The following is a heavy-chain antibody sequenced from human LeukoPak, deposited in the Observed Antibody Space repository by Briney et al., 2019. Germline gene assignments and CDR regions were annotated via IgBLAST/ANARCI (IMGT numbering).Heavy chain of an antibody. D-gene: IGHD6-13*01. V-gene: IGHV3-33*08. CDR2: IWYGGSNK. CDR1: GFTFSDYY. CDR3: ARDIRSIAAALDY. Sequence: PGGSLRLSCAASGFTFSDYYMSWIRQAPGKGLEWVAVIWYGGSNKYYADSVKGRFTISRDNSKNTLYLQMNSLRAEDTAVYYCARDIRSIAAALDYWGQGTLVTVSS. J-gene: IGHJ4*02.